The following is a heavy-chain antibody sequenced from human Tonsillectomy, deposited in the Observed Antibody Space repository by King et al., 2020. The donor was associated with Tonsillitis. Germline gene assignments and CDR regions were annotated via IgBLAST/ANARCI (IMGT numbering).Heavy chain of an antibody. CDR3: AKRAYGDHRIDS. D-gene: IGHD4-17*01. CDR1: GYKFTSYW. Sequence: DAQLVQSGAEVKKAGESLKISCKGSGYKFTSYWIDWVRQMPGKGLEWMGMIYPSDSEIKYSPSFQGQVTISADTSINTAYLQWSTLKASDTAVYYCAKRAYGDHRIDSWGQGTLVTVSS. J-gene: IGHJ5*01. CDR2: IYPSDSEI. V-gene: IGHV5-51*01.